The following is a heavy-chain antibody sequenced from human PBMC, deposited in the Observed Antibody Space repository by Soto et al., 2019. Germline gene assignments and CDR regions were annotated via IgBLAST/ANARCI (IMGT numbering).Heavy chain of an antibody. Sequence: PSETLSLTCAVYGGSFRGFYWSWIRQPPGKGLEWIGEINHSGSTNSNPSLKSRVSISVDPSKNQFSLKLTSVTAADTAVYYCARDSTRWDHMDVWGKGTTVTVSS. CDR3: ARDSTRWDHMDV. D-gene: IGHD1-26*01. J-gene: IGHJ6*04. V-gene: IGHV4-34*01. CDR1: GGSFRGFY. CDR2: INHSGST.